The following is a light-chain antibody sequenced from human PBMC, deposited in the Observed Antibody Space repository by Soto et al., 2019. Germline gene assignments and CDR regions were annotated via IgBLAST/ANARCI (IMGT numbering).Light chain of an antibody. V-gene: IGKV1-5*01. J-gene: IGKJ1*01. CDR1: QSIGTW. CDR2: DAS. CDR3: QKYSDSSGA. Sequence: DIQMTQSPSTLSASVGDRVTITCGASQSIGTWLAWYQQKPGKAPKLLIFDASTLESGVPSRFSGSGSGTDFTLTISSLQPDDFATYYCQKYSDSSGAVGQGNKVDIK.